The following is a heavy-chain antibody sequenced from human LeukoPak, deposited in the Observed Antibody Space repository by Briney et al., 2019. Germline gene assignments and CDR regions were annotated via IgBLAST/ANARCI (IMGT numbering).Heavy chain of an antibody. J-gene: IGHJ6*03. CDR3: ARRTRGGGEPYYYYYMDV. CDR2: VYYSASS. D-gene: IGHD3-10*01. Sequence: PSETLSLTCTVSGVSISSSNYYWVWMRQPPGKGLEWIGSVYYSASSQYNPSLKSRVTISVDTFNNQFSLKLSSVAAADTAVYFCARRTRGGGEPYYYYYMDVWGKGTTVTVSS. V-gene: IGHV4-39*01. CDR1: GVSISSSNYY.